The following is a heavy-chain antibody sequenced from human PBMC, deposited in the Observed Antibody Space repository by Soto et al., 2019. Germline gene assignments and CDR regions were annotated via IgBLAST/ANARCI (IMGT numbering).Heavy chain of an antibody. D-gene: IGHD3-10*02. CDR2: INPDNGDT. V-gene: IGHV1-18*01. J-gene: IGHJ6*03. CDR1: GYTFSNFG. Sequence: QVQLVQSGAEVKKPGASLKVSCKASGYTFSNFGVSWVRQAPGQGLEWIGWINPDNGDTNYGQKFQGRATMTTDTFTNTAYMEVRGLRSDDTVVYYCARGVRVSAYLDYYMDVWGEGTTVTVSS. CDR3: ARGVRVSAYLDYYMDV.